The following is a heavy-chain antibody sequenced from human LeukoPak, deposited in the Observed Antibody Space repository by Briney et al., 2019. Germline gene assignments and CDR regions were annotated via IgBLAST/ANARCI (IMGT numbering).Heavy chain of an antibody. CDR1: GYTFTSYG. CDR2: ISAYNGNT. Sequence: GASVKVSCKASGYTFTSYGISWVRQAPGQGLEWMGWISAYNGNTNYAQKLQGRVTMTTDTSTGTGYMEVGSLRSDDTAVYACAREGGGVGYYYYMDVWGKGTTVTVSS. V-gene: IGHV1-18*01. CDR3: AREGGGVGYYYYMDV. D-gene: IGHD3-16*01. J-gene: IGHJ6*03.